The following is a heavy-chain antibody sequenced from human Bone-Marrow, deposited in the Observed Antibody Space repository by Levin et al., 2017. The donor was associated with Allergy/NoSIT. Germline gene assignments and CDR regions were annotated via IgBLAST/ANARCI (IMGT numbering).Heavy chain of an antibody. Sequence: GESLKISCAASGFTFSSYAMHWVRQAPGKGLEWVAVISYDGSNKYYADSVKGRFTISRDNSKNTLYLQMNSLRAEDTAVYYCARVDIVVVTAIDYYGMDVWGQGTTVTVSS. J-gene: IGHJ6*02. CDR2: ISYDGSNK. V-gene: IGHV3-30-3*01. CDR1: GFTFSSYA. D-gene: IGHD2-21*02. CDR3: ARVDIVVVTAIDYYGMDV.